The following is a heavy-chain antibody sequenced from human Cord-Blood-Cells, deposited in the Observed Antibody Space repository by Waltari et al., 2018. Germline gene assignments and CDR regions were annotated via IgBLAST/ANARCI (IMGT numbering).Heavy chain of an antibody. CDR3: APPHSYGFDY. V-gene: IGHV3-30*02. Sequence: QVQLVESGGGVVQPGGSLRLSCAASGFTFSSYGMHWVRQAPGKGLEWVAFIRYDGSNKYYADSVKGRVTIARDNSKNTLYLQMNSLRAEDTAVYYCAPPHSYGFDYWGQGTLVTVSS. CDR2: IRYDGSNK. D-gene: IGHD5-18*01. CDR1: GFTFSSYG. J-gene: IGHJ4*02.